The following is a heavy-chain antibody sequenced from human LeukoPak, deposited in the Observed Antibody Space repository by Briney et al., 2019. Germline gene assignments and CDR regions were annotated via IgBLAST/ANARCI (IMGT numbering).Heavy chain of an antibody. V-gene: IGHV3-11*04. Sequence: GGSLRLSCAASGFTFTDYYMSWIRQAPGKGLEWVSYISSSGSTIYYADSVKGRFTISRDNAKKSLYLQMNSLRAEDTAVYYCARGRDGYNSGAFDIWGQGTMVTVSS. CDR2: ISSSGSTI. D-gene: IGHD5-24*01. CDR3: ARGRDGYNSGAFDI. J-gene: IGHJ3*02. CDR1: GFTFTDYY.